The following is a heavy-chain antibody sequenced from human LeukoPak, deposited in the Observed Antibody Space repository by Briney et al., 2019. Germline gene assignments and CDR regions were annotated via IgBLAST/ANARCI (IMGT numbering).Heavy chain of an antibody. CDR1: GFTFDDYA. J-gene: IGHJ4*02. V-gene: IGHV3-9*01. CDR2: ISWNSGSI. CDR3: AKDIGSGYFYYFDY. D-gene: IGHD3-22*01. Sequence: PGGSLRLSCAASGFTFDDYAMHWVRQAPGKGLEWVSGISWNSGSIGYADSVKGRLTISRDNAKNSLYLQMNSLRAEDTALYYCAKDIGSGYFYYFDYWGQGTLVTVSS.